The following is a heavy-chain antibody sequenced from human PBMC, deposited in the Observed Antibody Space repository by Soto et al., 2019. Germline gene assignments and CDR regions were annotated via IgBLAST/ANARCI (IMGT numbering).Heavy chain of an antibody. Sequence: SETLSLTCTVSGDSISSYSWTWIRQPPGRRLEWIGYMYYTGSTNYNPSLKSRVSISVDTSKNQFSLKLRSVTAEDTAVYYCARLDSRKGHYYDYWGQATLVSVSS. CDR3: ARLDSRKGHYYDY. D-gene: IGHD2-21*01. CDR2: MYYTGST. V-gene: IGHV4-59*08. CDR1: GDSISSYS. J-gene: IGHJ4*02.